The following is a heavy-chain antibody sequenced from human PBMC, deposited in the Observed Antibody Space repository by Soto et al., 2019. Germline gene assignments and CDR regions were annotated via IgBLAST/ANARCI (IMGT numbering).Heavy chain of an antibody. CDR1: GGSISSGDYY. V-gene: IGHV4-30-4*01. CDR2: IYYSGST. Sequence: SETLSLTCTVSGGSISSGDYYWSWIRQPPGKGLEWIGYIYYSGSTYYNPSLKSRVTISVDTSKNQFSLKLGSVTAADTAVYYCARGDSPGEFWSGPDYGMDVWGQGTTVTVSS. CDR3: ARGDSPGEFWSGPDYGMDV. D-gene: IGHD3-3*01. J-gene: IGHJ6*02.